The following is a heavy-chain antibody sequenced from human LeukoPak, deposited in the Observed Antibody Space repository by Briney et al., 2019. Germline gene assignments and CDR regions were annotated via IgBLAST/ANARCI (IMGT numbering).Heavy chain of an antibody. D-gene: IGHD1-26*01. CDR2: IYYSGST. CDR1: GDSISSYY. V-gene: IGHV4-59*01. J-gene: IGHJ4*02. CDR3: ARGVGAILDY. Sequence: RASETLSLTCTVSGDSISSYYWNWIRQPPGKGLEWIGYIYYSGSTNYNPSLKSRVTISVDTSKNQFSLKLSSVTAADTAVYYCARGVGAILDYWGQGTLVTVSS.